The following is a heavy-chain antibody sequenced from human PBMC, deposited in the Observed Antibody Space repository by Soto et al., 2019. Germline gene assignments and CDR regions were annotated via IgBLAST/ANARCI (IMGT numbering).Heavy chain of an antibody. CDR3: AKGVELDV. CDR1: GFSFSSFA. Sequence: EVLLLESGGGLVQPGGSLRLSCEASGFSFSSFAMNWVRLAPGKGLEWVSAIGDSGASTYYADSVKGRFTISRDNSRNTLYLQLNSLRAEDTAVYYCAKGVELDVWGNGTTVTVSS. J-gene: IGHJ6*04. D-gene: IGHD1-26*01. CDR2: IGDSGAST. V-gene: IGHV3-23*01.